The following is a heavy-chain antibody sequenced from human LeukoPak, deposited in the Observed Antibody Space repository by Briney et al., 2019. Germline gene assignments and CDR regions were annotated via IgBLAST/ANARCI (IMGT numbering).Heavy chain of an antibody. J-gene: IGHJ4*02. Sequence: HSGGSLRLSCAASGFTFSSSAMNWARQAPGKGPEWISYISSSSSTIYYADSVKGRFTISRDKAKNSLYLQMNSLRAEDTAVYYCASRDGSYGHWGQGTLVTVSS. V-gene: IGHV3-48*01. D-gene: IGHD1-26*01. CDR1: GFTFSSSA. CDR2: ISSSSSTI. CDR3: ASRDGSYGH.